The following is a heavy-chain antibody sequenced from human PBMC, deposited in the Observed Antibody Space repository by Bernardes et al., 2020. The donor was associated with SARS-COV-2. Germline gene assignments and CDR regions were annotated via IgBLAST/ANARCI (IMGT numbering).Heavy chain of an antibody. J-gene: IGHJ6*02. CDR2: INHSGST. CDR1: GGSFSGYY. D-gene: IGHD1-26*01. V-gene: IGHV4-34*01. CDR3: ARGLKWGLLGEKYYYYGMDG. Sequence: SETLSLTCAVYGGSFSGYYWSWIRQPPGKGLEWIGEINHSGSTNYNPSLKSRVTISVDTSKNQFSLKLSSVTAADTAVYYCARGLKWGLLGEKYYYYGMDGCGQGTTVTVSS.